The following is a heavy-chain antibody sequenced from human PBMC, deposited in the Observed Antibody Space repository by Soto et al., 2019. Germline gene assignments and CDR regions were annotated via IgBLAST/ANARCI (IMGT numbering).Heavy chain of an antibody. CDR3: ARHPRDGYNYGGSGIFDF. J-gene: IGHJ4*02. Sequence: PSETLSLTCAVSGDSISSGYHWAWIRQPPGKGLEWIGDGYYSGSTYYNPSLTSRVTISVDTSKNQFSLKLSSVTAADTAVYYCARHPRDGYNYGGSGIFDFWGQGTLVTVSS. D-gene: IGHD5-12*01. V-gene: IGHV4-38-2*01. CDR1: GDSISSGYH. CDR2: GYYSGST.